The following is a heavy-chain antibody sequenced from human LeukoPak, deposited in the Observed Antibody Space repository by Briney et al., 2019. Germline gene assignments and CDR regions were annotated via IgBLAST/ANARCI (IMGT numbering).Heavy chain of an antibody. Sequence: RGSLRLSCAASGFTFSSYSMNWVRQAPGKGLEWVSSISSSSSYIYYADSVKGRFTTSRDNAKNSLYLQMNSLRAEDTAVYYCARDDSSGYYQDYWGQGTLVTVSS. V-gene: IGHV3-21*01. J-gene: IGHJ4*02. CDR3: ARDDSSGYYQDY. CDR2: ISSSSSYI. CDR1: GFTFSSYS. D-gene: IGHD3-22*01.